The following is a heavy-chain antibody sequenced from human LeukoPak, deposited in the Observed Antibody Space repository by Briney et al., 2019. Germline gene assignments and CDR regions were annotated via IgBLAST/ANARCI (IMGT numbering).Heavy chain of an antibody. CDR3: AKGPGKVVVITTLDY. V-gene: IGHV3-30*02. D-gene: IGHD3-22*01. CDR1: GFTVSSNY. J-gene: IGHJ4*02. CDR2: IRYDGSNK. Sequence: PGGSLRLSCAASGFTVSSNYMSWVRQAPGKGLEWVAFIRYDGSNKYYADSVKGRFTISRDNSKNTLYLQMNSLRAEDTAVYYCAKGPGKVVVITTLDYWGQGTLVTVSS.